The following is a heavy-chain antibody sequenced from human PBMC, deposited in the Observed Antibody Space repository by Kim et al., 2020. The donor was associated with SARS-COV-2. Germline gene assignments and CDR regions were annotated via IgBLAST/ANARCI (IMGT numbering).Heavy chain of an antibody. CDR3: ARHAAPGGYCSSTSCYRSAEYFQH. CDR2: IYYSGST. Sequence: SETLSLTCTVSGGSISSSSYYWGWIRQPPGKGLEWIGSIYYSGSTYYNPSLKSRVTISVDTSKNQFSLKLSSVTAADTAVYYCARHAAPGGYCSSTSCYRSAEYFQHWGQGTLVTVSS. CDR1: GGSISSSSYY. J-gene: IGHJ1*01. D-gene: IGHD2-2*02. V-gene: IGHV4-39*01.